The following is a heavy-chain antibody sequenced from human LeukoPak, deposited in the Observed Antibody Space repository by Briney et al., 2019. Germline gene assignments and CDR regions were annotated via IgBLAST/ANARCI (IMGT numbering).Heavy chain of an antibody. CDR1: GLTVTDNY. D-gene: IGHD4-17*01. CDR2: IFPDGRT. V-gene: IGHV3-53*01. CDR3: ARTNPVYGDFDY. Sequence: GGSPRLSCSASGLTVTDNYMSWVRQAPGKGLEWVSVIFPDGRTYHSDSLKGRFTISRDKSKNTVLLQINGLRADDTALYHCARTNPVYGDFDYWGQGVLVTVSS. J-gene: IGHJ4*02.